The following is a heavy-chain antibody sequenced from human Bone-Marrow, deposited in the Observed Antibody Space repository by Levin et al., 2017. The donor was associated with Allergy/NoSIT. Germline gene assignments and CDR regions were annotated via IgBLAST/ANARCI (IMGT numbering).Heavy chain of an antibody. J-gene: IGHJ6*02. D-gene: IGHD2-15*01. CDR2: ISSSSSTI. CDR1: GFTFSSYS. V-gene: IGHV3-48*04. CDR3: ARGPVLDYYYYGMDV. Sequence: GESLKISCAASGFTFSSYSMNWVRQAPGKGLEWVSYISSSSSTIYYADSVKGRFTISRDNAKNSLYLQMNSLRAEDTAVYYCARGPVLDYYYYGMDVWGQGTTVTVSS.